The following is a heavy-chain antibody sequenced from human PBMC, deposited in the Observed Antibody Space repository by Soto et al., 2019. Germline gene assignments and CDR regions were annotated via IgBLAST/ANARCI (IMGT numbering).Heavy chain of an antibody. V-gene: IGHV3-23*01. D-gene: IGHD6-13*01. J-gene: IGHJ6*02. CDR2: ISGSGGST. CDR3: AKVRDSSFLYGYYGMDV. Sequence: EVQLLESGGGLVQPGGSLRLSCAASGFTFSSYAMSWVRQAPGKGLEWVSAISGSGGSTYYADSVKGRFTISRDNSKNTLYLQMNSLRAEDTAVYYCAKVRDSSFLYGYYGMDVWGQGTTVTVSS. CDR1: GFTFSSYA.